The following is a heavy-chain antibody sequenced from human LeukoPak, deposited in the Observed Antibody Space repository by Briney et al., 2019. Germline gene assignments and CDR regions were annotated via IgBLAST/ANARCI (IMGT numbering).Heavy chain of an antibody. D-gene: IGHD6-19*01. CDR2: INHSGST. CDR3: ARGIGRNQAVAQGY. Sequence: PSETLSLTCAVYGGSFSGYYWSWIRQPPGKGLEWIGEINHSGSTNYNPSLKSRVTISVDTTKNQFSLKLSSVTAADTAVYYCARGIGRNQAVAQGYWGQGTLVTASS. J-gene: IGHJ4*02. CDR1: GGSFSGYY. V-gene: IGHV4-34*01.